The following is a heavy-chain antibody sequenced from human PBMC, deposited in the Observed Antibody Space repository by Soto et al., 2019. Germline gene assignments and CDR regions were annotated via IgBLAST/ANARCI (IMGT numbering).Heavy chain of an antibody. J-gene: IGHJ4*02. CDR2: IHHSGST. V-gene: IGHV4-4*02. CDR3: ARDQGSHPGD. CDR1: GLSIRRDNW. Sequence: QVQLPGAGPGPGRPSGARSPTRAGSGLSIRRDNWLSWVRQPPGKGLEWIGEIHHSGSTNYNPSLKSRVTMSVVPSKDLFSLTLNSVTAADTAFYYCARDQGSHPGDWGQGTLVSVSS. D-gene: IGHD6-13*01.